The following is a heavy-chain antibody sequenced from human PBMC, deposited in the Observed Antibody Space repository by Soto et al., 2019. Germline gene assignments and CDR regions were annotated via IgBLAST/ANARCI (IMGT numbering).Heavy chain of an antibody. D-gene: IGHD3-3*01. CDR2: VSGSGGST. V-gene: IGHV3-23*01. Sequence: GGSLRLSCAASGFTFSSYAMSWVRQGPGKGLEWVSAVSGSGGSTYYADSVKGRFTISRDNSKNTLYLQMNSLRAEDTAVYYCAKEGIRFKVPNYFDYWGQGTLVTVSS. J-gene: IGHJ4*02. CDR3: AKEGIRFKVPNYFDY. CDR1: GFTFSSYA.